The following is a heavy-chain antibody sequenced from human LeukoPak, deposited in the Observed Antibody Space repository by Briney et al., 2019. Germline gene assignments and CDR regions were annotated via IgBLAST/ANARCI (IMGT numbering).Heavy chain of an antibody. Sequence: SQTLSLTCTVSGGSISSGSYYWSWIRQPAGKGLEWIGRIYTSGSTNYNPSLKSRVTMSVDTSKNQFSLKLSSVTAADTAVYYCARSGSYFEYWGQGTLVTVSS. J-gene: IGHJ4*02. D-gene: IGHD1-26*01. V-gene: IGHV4-61*02. CDR2: IYTSGST. CDR1: GGSISSGSYY. CDR3: ARSGSYFEY.